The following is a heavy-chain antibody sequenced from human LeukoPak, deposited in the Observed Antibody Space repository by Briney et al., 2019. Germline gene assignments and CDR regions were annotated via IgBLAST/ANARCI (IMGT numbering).Heavy chain of an antibody. Sequence: GGSLRLSCAASGFTFSSYTMNWVRQAPGKGLEWVSSISSSSYIYYADSVKGRLTISRDNAKNSLYLQMNSLRAEDTAVYYCARDPTPRYCSGGSCYTHYGMDVWGQGTTVTVSS. CDR3: ARDPTPRYCSGGSCYTHYGMDV. D-gene: IGHD2-15*01. CDR2: ISSSSYI. V-gene: IGHV3-21*01. CDR1: GFTFSSYT. J-gene: IGHJ6*02.